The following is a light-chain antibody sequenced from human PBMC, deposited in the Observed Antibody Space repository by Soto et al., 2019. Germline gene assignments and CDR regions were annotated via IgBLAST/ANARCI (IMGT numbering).Light chain of an antibody. V-gene: IGKV1-5*03. CDR3: QQYNSYAPVT. CDR2: KAS. CDR1: PSISSW. Sequence: DIQMTQSPSTLSASVGDRVTITCRASPSISSWLAWYQPKPGNAPKLLIYKASSLESGVPSRFSGSGSGKEFTLTISSLQPDEFATYYCQQYNSYAPVTVGGGTKVEIK. J-gene: IGKJ4*01.